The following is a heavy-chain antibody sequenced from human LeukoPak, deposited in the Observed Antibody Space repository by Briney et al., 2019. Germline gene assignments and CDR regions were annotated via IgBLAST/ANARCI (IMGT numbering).Heavy chain of an antibody. J-gene: IGHJ3*02. D-gene: IGHD5-12*01. CDR1: GFTFSSYE. Sequence: GGSLRLSCAASGFTFSSYEMNWVRQAPGKGLEWVSYISSGDTINYADSVKGRFTISRDNAKNSLYLQMNSLRAEDTAVYYCARDPYSGYDSGSDAFDIWGQGTMVTVSS. CDR2: ISSGDTI. V-gene: IGHV3-48*03. CDR3: ARDPYSGYDSGSDAFDI.